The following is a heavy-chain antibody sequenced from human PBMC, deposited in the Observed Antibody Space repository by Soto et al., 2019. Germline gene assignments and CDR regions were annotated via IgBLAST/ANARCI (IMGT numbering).Heavy chain of an antibody. Sequence: GGSLRLSCAASGFTFDDYAMHWVRQAPGKGLEWVSGISWNSGSIGYADSVKGRFTISRDNAKNSLYLQMNSLRAEDTALYYCAKDELELLAFDIWGQGPMVTVSS. CDR2: ISWNSGSI. CDR3: AKDELELLAFDI. J-gene: IGHJ3*02. D-gene: IGHD1-7*01. V-gene: IGHV3-9*01. CDR1: GFTFDDYA.